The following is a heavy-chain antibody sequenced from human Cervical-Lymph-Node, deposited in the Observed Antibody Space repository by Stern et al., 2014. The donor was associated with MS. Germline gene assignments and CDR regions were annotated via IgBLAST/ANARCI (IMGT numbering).Heavy chain of an antibody. CDR3: ARVDPDDYFEY. CDR1: AYTFRDYY. J-gene: IGHJ4*02. Sequence: VPLVESGAEVRKPLASVKISCKPSAYTFRDYYIHWVRQGPGQGLEWMGFIDPDGGRTSYAQKFQGRLTVTRDTSTSTVYLDLTSLRPDDTAVYYCARVDPDDYFEYWGQGTRVTVSS. CDR2: IDPDGGRT. V-gene: IGHV1-46*03.